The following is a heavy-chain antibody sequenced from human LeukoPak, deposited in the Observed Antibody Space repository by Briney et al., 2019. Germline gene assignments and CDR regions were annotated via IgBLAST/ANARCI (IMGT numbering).Heavy chain of an antibody. Sequence: GGSLRLSCAASGFTFISYAMTWVRQAPGKGLEWVSTLSGSGGSTYYADSVKGRFTISRDNSKNTLYLHMSSLRAEDTAVYYCAKVRGSSGYSYYFDYWGQGTLVTVSS. CDR1: GFTFISYA. CDR3: AKVRGSSGYSYYFDY. V-gene: IGHV3-23*01. D-gene: IGHD6-19*01. CDR2: LSGSGGST. J-gene: IGHJ4*02.